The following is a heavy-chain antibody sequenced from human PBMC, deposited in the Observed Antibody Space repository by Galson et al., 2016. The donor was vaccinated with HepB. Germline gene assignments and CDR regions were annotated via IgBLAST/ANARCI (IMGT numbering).Heavy chain of an antibody. CDR1: GGSFSDYY. Sequence: SETLSLTCAVYGGSFSDYYWSWIRQSPGKGLGWIGEINHSGSANYNPSLKSRVTISVDRPKNQFSLRLNSVTAADTAVYYCARGYGDSTVQLWFDPWGQGTLVTVSS. CDR2: INHSGSA. D-gene: IGHD4-17*01. CDR3: ARGYGDSTVQLWFDP. J-gene: IGHJ5*02. V-gene: IGHV4-34*01.